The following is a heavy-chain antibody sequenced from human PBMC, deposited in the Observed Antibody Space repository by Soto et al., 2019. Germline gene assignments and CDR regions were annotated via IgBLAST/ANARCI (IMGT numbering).Heavy chain of an antibody. V-gene: IGHV4-59*01. Sequence: SETLSLTCTVSGGSLSSYYWTWIRQSPGKGLEWLGYVYFSGNTNYNPSLKSRVSMSIEKSKNQFSLRLTSMTAADTAFYYCASVMQSGYVLSWGKGSLVTVSS. CDR2: VYFSGNT. CDR3: ASVMQSGYVLS. J-gene: IGHJ5*02. D-gene: IGHD6-25*01. CDR1: GGSLSSYY.